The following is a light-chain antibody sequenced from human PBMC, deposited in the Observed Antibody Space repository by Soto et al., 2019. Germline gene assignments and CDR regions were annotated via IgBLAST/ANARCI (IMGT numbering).Light chain of an antibody. CDR3: QQRSNWPPIT. Sequence: EIVLTQSRATLSLSPGERATLSCRASQSVSSYLAWYQQKPGKAPRLLIYDAFNRATGIPPRFSGSGSGTDFTLTISSLEPEDCAVYYCQQRSNWPPITFGQGTRGEVK. CDR1: QSVSSY. J-gene: IGKJ5*01. V-gene: IGKV3-11*01. CDR2: DAF.